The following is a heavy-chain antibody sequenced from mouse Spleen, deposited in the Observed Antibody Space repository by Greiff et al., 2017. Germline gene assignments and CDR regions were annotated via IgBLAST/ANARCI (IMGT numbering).Heavy chain of an antibody. V-gene: IGHV1-81*01. CDR1: GYTFTSYG. J-gene: IGHJ4*01. CDR3: ARWDSLGLYAMDY. Sequence: QVQLKESGAELARPGASVKLSCKASGYTFTSYGISWVKQRTGQGLEWIGEIYPRSGNTYYNEKFKGKATLTADKSSSTAYMELRSLTSEDSAVYFCARWDSLGLYAMDYWGQGTSVTVSS. CDR2: IYPRSGNT. D-gene: IGHD4-1*01.